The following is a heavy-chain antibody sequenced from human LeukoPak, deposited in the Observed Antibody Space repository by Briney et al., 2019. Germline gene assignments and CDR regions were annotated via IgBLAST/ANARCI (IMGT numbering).Heavy chain of an antibody. CDR3: ARVEVEMATSVPGYSYYMDV. V-gene: IGHV1-2*02. CDR1: GYTFTDYY. CDR2: INPYSGGT. D-gene: IGHD5-24*01. Sequence: GASVKVSCKASGYTFTDYYIHWVRQAPGQGLEWMAYINPYSGGTNYAQKFQGRVTMTRDTSISTAYMEMYRLRSEDTAVYYCARVEVEMATSVPGYSYYMDVWGKGTTVTVSS. J-gene: IGHJ6*03.